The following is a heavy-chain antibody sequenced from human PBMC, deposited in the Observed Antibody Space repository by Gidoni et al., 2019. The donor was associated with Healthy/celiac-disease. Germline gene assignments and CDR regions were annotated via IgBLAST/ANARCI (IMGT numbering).Heavy chain of an antibody. J-gene: IGHJ4*02. CDR2: ISYDGSNK. CDR3: ARDQESSWYVY. CDR1: GFTFSSYA. D-gene: IGHD6-13*01. V-gene: IGHV3-30-3*01. Sequence: QVQLVESGGGVVQPGRSLRLSCAASGFTFSSYAMHWVRQAPGKGLEWVAVISYDGSNKYYADSVKGRFTISRDNSKNTLYLQMNSLRAEDTAVYYCARDQESSWYVYWGQGTLVTVSS.